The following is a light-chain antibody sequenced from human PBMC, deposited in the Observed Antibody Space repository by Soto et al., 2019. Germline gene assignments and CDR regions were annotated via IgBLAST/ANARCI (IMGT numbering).Light chain of an antibody. J-gene: IGKJ1*01. CDR2: GAS. V-gene: IGKV3-20*01. CDR3: QQYSSTFWT. Sequence: IVLTQSPGALSLSPGERTTLPCRASQSISSSYLAWYQQKPGQAPRLLVYGASSRATGIPDRFSGSGSGTDFTLTISRLEPEDFALYYCQQYSSTFWTLGQGTKVDNK. CDR1: QSISSSY.